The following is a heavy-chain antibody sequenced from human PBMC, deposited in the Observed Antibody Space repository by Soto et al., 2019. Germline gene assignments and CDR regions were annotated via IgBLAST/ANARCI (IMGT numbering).Heavy chain of an antibody. J-gene: IGHJ4*02. Sequence: ASVKVSCKASGYTFTAFFMHWVRQAPGKGLEWMGIIHPSGGITNYAQKFQGRVAMTWDTSTSTVYMDLSSLRSDDTAVYYCARAPYSSSSFFFDYWGPGTLVTVSS. CDR1: GYTFTAFF. D-gene: IGHD6-6*01. V-gene: IGHV1-46*01. CDR2: IHPSGGIT. CDR3: ARAPYSSSSFFFDY.